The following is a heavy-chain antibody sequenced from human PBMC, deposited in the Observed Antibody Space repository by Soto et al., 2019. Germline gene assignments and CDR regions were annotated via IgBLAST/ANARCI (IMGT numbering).Heavy chain of an antibody. J-gene: IGHJ4*02. CDR1: GFTFSDYY. D-gene: IGHD6-19*01. V-gene: IGHV3-11*01. CDR3: ATGGGLGVAGNFDH. CDR2: ISSGGSTI. Sequence: QVQLVESVGCLVNPGGSLNISCAASGFTFSDYYISWIRQAPGKGLEWVSYISSGGSTIHYADSVKGRFTISRDNAKNSLYLQMNSLRAGDTAMYYCATGGGLGVAGNFDHWGQGTPVTVSS.